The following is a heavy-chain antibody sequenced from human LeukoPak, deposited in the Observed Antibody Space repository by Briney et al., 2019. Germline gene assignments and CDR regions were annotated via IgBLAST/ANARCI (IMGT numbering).Heavy chain of an antibody. J-gene: IGHJ6*02. CDR1: GGSFSGYY. Sequence: SETLSLTCAVYGGSFSGYYWSWIRQPPGMGLEWIGEINHSGSTNYNPSLKSRATISVDTSKNQFSLKLSSVTAADTAVYYCARVGQLGYCSGGSCYSPYYYYGMDVWGQGTTVTVPS. CDR2: INHSGST. CDR3: ARVGQLGYCSGGSCYSPYYYYGMDV. D-gene: IGHD2-15*01. V-gene: IGHV4-34*01.